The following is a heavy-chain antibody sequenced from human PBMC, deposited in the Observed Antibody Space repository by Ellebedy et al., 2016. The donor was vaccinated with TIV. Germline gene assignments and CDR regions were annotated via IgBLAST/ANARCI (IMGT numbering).Heavy chain of an antibody. V-gene: IGHV1-3*01. Sequence: AASVKVSCKASGYTFTSSAMYWVRQAPGQGLEWMGWLDAGNGDTKYSQKFQGRVTITWDTSASTAYMELRSLRSDDTAVYYCARDRDSSSWYFGGYYYYGMDVWGQGTTVTVSS. D-gene: IGHD6-13*01. CDR1: GYTFTSSA. CDR3: ARDRDSSSWYFGGYYYYGMDV. J-gene: IGHJ6*02. CDR2: LDAGNGDT.